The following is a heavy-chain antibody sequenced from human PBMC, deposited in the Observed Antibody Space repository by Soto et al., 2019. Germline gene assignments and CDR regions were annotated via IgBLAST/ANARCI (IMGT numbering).Heavy chain of an antibody. CDR3: AKPGLWWAAAAGSWFDP. CDR1: GYTFTSYG. Sequence: VASVKVSCKASGYTFTSYGISWVRQAPGQGLEWMGWISAYNGNTNYAQKLQGRVTMTTDTSTSTAYMELRSLRSDDTAVYYCAKPGLWWAAAAGSWFDPWGQGTLVTVSS. J-gene: IGHJ5*02. D-gene: IGHD6-13*01. CDR2: ISAYNGNT. V-gene: IGHV1-18*01.